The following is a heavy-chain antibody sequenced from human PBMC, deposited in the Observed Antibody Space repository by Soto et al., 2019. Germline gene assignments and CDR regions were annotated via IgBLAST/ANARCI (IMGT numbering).Heavy chain of an antibody. CDR1: GFTFTNYA. Sequence: EVQLLESGGGLVQPGGSLRLSCAASGFTFTNYAMSWVRQAPGKGLEWVSGVSGSGGTTYYADSVKGRFTISRDNPKNTLYLQMNSLSADDTAVYYCAKDASTLTSTAGSRGLDVWGQGTTVTVSS. V-gene: IGHV3-23*01. CDR2: VSGSGGTT. D-gene: IGHD3-10*01. J-gene: IGHJ6*02. CDR3: AKDASTLTSTAGSRGLDV.